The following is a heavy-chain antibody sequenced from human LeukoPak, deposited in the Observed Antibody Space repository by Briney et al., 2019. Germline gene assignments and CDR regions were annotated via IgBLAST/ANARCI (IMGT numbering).Heavy chain of an antibody. CDR3: ARKYSSGRPWDY. V-gene: IGHV3-64*04. CDR2: ISHNEGST. J-gene: IGHJ4*02. Sequence: GGSLRLSCSASGFTFSNYAMHWVRQAPGKGLEYVSAISHNEGSTNYADSVKGRFTISRDNAKNSLYLQMNSLRAEDTAVYYCARKYSSGRPWDYWGQGTLVTVSS. CDR1: GFTFSNYA. D-gene: IGHD6-19*01.